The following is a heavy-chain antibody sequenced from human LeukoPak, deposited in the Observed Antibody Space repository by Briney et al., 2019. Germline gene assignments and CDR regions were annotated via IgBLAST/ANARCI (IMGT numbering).Heavy chain of an antibody. D-gene: IGHD5-18*01. Sequence: ASVKVSCKASGYTFTSYDINWVRQATGQGLEWMGWINPNSGGTNYAQKFQGRVTMTRDTSISTAYMELSRLRSDDTAVYYCARGRGYSYGYSYFDYWGQGTLVTVSS. CDR2: INPNSGGT. J-gene: IGHJ4*02. CDR3: ARGRGYSYGYSYFDY. V-gene: IGHV1-2*02. CDR1: GYTFTSYD.